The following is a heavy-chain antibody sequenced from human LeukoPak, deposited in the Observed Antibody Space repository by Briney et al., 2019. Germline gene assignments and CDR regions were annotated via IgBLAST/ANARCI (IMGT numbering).Heavy chain of an antibody. CDR3: APGIAAH. V-gene: IGHV3-21*06. CDR1: GFTFSNYS. Sequence: GGSLRLSCVASGFTFSNYSINWVRQAPGKGLEWISFISSSSYIYYADSVKGRFTISRDNAKNLLYLQMNSLRAEDTAVYYCAPGIAAHWGQGTLVTVSS. D-gene: IGHD6-25*01. J-gene: IGHJ4*02. CDR2: ISSSSYI.